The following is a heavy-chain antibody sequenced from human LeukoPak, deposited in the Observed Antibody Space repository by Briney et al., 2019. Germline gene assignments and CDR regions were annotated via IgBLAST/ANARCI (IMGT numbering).Heavy chain of an antibody. CDR1: GFTFSNYG. Sequence: GGSLRLSCEASGFTFSNYGMHWVRQAPGKGLEWVAVISFDGSNKFYADSVKSRFTISRDNSKNTLFLQMNSLRTEDTAVYYCAKCCPATLHYYYYFYGMDVWGQGTTVTVSS. D-gene: IGHD2-15*01. J-gene: IGHJ6*02. CDR3: AKCCPATLHYYYYFYGMDV. V-gene: IGHV3-30*18. CDR2: ISFDGSNK.